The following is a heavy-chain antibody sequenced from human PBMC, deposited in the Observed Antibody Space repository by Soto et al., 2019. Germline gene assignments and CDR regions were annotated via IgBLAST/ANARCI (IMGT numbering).Heavy chain of an antibody. CDR3: ARGGDFWSGYYFDY. CDR1: GFTFSSYL. Sequence: EVQLVESGGGLVQPGGSLRLSCAASGFTFSSYLMSWVRQAPGKGLEWVANIKQDGSEKYYVDSVKGRFTISRDNAKNSLYLQMNSLRAEDTAVYSCARGGDFWSGYYFDYWGQGTLVTVSS. J-gene: IGHJ4*02. CDR2: IKQDGSEK. D-gene: IGHD3-3*01. V-gene: IGHV3-7*01.